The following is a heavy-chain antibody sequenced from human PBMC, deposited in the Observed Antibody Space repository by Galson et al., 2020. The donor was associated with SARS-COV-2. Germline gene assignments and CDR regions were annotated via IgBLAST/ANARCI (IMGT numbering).Heavy chain of an antibody. Sequence: TGGSLRLSCAASGFTFSSYGMHWVRQAPGKGLEWVAVISYDGSNKYYADSVKGRFTISRDNSKNTLYLQMNSLRAEDTAVYYCAKEPYDYVWGSDATLVYGGQGTLVTVSS. CDR3: AKEPYDYVWGSDATLVY. J-gene: IGHJ4*02. V-gene: IGHV3-30*18. D-gene: IGHD3-16*01. CDR1: GFTFSSYG. CDR2: ISYDGSNK.